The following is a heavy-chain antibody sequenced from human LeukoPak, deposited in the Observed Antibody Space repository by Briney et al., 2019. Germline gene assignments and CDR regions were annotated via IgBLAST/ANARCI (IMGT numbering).Heavy chain of an antibody. CDR3: AKHDSSSWFFPRPFDY. CDR1: GFTFSSYA. CDR2: ISGSGGST. Sequence: GGSLRLSCAASGFTFSSYAMSWVRQAPGKGLEWVSAISGSGGSTYYADSVKGRFTISRDNSKNTLYLQMNSLRAEDTAVYYCAKHDSSSWFFPRPFDYWGQGTLVTVSS. D-gene: IGHD6-13*01. J-gene: IGHJ4*02. V-gene: IGHV3-23*01.